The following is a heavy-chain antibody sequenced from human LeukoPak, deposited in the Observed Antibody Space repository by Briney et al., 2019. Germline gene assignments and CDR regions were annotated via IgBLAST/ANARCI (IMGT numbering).Heavy chain of an antibody. V-gene: IGHV3-74*01. CDR2: ISPTGSTT. CDR1: GFSFSGHW. CDR3: VRDYGPGGFGP. D-gene: IGHD3-10*01. J-gene: IGHJ5*02. Sequence: PGGSLRLSCIASGFSFSGHWMHWARQLPGKGLVWVSRISPTGSTTSYADSVKGRFTISRGNAKNSLYLQMNSLRVGDTAVYYCVRDYGPGGFGPWGQGALVTVSS.